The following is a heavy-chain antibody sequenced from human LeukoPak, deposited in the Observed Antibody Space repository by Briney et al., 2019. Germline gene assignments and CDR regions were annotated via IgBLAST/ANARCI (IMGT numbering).Heavy chain of an antibody. D-gene: IGHD6-19*01. CDR1: GYSFTGYY. Sequence: GASVKVSCKASGYSFTGYYIHWVRQAPGQGLEWMGWINPASGGTEYAQKFQGRVTMTRDTPISTAYMDLSRLRSDDTAIYFCARSDDWLVLAYWGRGTLVTVSS. CDR3: ARSDDWLVLAY. J-gene: IGHJ4*02. CDR2: INPASGGT. V-gene: IGHV1-2*02.